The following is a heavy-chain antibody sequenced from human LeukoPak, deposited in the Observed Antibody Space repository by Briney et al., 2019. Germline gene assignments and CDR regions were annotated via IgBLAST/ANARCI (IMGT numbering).Heavy chain of an antibody. D-gene: IGHD2-2*01. Sequence: SETLSLTCTVSGGSISSYYWSWIRQPPGKGQEWIGEINHSGSTNYNPSLKSRVTISVDTSKNQFSLKLSSVTAADTAVYYCARGGGSTPYYFDYWGQGTLVTVSS. J-gene: IGHJ4*02. CDR3: ARGGGSTPYYFDY. CDR2: INHSGST. V-gene: IGHV4-34*01. CDR1: GGSISSYY.